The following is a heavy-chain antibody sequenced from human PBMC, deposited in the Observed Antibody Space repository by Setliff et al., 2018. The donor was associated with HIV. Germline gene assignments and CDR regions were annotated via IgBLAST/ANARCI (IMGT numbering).Heavy chain of an antibody. Sequence: PSETLSLTCTVSGGPISSHYWSWIRQPPGRGLEWIGDIHYSGTTHYSPSLKSRVTISVDTSKTQFSLKLSSVTAADTAVYYCSRAIVAVTAIDHYYYGMDVWGQGTTVTVSS. CDR3: SRAIVAVTAIDHYYYGMDV. CDR1: GGPISSHY. CDR2: IHYSGTT. J-gene: IGHJ6*02. D-gene: IGHD2-21*02. V-gene: IGHV4-59*11.